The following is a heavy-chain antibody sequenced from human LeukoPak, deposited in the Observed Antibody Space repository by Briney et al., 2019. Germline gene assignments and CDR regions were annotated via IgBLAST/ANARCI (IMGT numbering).Heavy chain of an antibody. CDR1: GYSFTSYW. CDR2: IYPGDSDT. V-gene: IGHV5-51*01. CDR3: ARRHSSSGYYPDY. J-gene: IGHJ4*02. Sequence: GESLKISFKGSGYSFTSYWIGWVRQMPGKGLEWMGIIYPGDSDTRYSPSFQGQVTISADKSISTAYLQWSSLKASDTAMYYCARRHSSSGYYPDYWGQGTLVTVSS. D-gene: IGHD3-22*01.